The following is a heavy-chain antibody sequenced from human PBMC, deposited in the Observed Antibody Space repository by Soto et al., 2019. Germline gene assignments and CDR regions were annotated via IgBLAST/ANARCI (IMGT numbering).Heavy chain of an antibody. J-gene: IGHJ6*02. CDR1: GFTVSSNY. CDR3: ARRQQHPYYYYYGMDV. V-gene: IGHV3-53*01. D-gene: IGHD6-13*01. Sequence: MQLGGSLRLSCAASGFTVSSNYMSWVRQAPGKGLEWVSVIYSGGSTYYADSVKGRFTISRDNSKNTLYLQMNSLRAEDTAVYYCARRQQHPYYYYYGMDVWGQGTTVTVSS. CDR2: IYSGGST.